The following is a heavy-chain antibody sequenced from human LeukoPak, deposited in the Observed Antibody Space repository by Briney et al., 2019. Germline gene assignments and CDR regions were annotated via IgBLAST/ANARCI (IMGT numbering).Heavy chain of an antibody. Sequence: GGSLRLSCAASGFTFSSYWMNGVRQAPGKGLEWVANIKQDGTEKFYVDSVKGRFTISRDNAKNSLYLQMNSLRAEDTAVYYCAKEGAYPIITYDSWGQGTLVAVSS. CDR3: AKEGAYPIITYDS. J-gene: IGHJ5*01. D-gene: IGHD3-10*01. CDR2: IKQDGTEK. CDR1: GFTFSSYW. V-gene: IGHV3-7*01.